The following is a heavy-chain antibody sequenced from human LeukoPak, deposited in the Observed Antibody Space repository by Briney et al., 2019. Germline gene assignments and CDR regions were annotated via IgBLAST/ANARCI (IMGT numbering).Heavy chain of an antibody. V-gene: IGHV4-34*01. J-gene: IGHJ4*02. CDR2: INDSGIT. CDR3: ARGSVVSRMGD. Sequence: SETLSLTCVVYGGSFSGYYWSWIRQPPGKGLEWIGEINDSGITNYNPSLKSRVTISGDTSKNQLSLKLSSVTVADTAVYYCARGSVVSRMGDWGQGTLVTVSS. CDR1: GGSFSGYY.